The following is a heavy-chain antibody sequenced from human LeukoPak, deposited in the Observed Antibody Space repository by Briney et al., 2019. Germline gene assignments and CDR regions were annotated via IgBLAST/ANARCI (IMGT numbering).Heavy chain of an antibody. J-gene: IGHJ3*02. CDR2: TYYRSKWYN. V-gene: IGHV6-1*01. Sequence: SQTLSLTCAISGDSVSSNSAAWNWIRQSPSRGLEWLGRTYYRSKWYNDYAISVRSRITITPDTSKNQFSLQLKSVTPEDTAMYYCASHRSDYGDYLAAFDIWGQGTMVTVSP. CDR1: GDSVSSNSAA. CDR3: ASHRSDYGDYLAAFDI. D-gene: IGHD4-17*01.